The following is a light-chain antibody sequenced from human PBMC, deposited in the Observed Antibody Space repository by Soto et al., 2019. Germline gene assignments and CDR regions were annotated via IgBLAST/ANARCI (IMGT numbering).Light chain of an antibody. V-gene: IGKV1-5*03. Sequence: DIQRTQCPSTLSASVGDRVTITCRASQSIGSWLAWYQQKPGKAPKLLIYRASSLESEVPSRFSGSESGTEFTLIINSLQPDDFATYYCQQYKVYPWTFGQGTKVEIK. CDR3: QQYKVYPWT. CDR2: RAS. CDR1: QSIGSW. J-gene: IGKJ1*01.